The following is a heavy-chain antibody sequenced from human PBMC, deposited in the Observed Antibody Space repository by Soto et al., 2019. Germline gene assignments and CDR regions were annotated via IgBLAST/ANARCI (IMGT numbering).Heavy chain of an antibody. CDR2: ISAYNGNT. J-gene: IGHJ3*02. CDR1: GYTFTSYG. D-gene: IGHD3-22*01. Sequence: QVQLVQSGAEVKKPAASVKVSCKASGYTFTSYGISWVRQAAGQGLEWMGWISAYNGNTNYAQKLQGRVTMTTDTSTSTAYMELRSLRSDDTAVYYCARDRYYYDSKDAFDIWGQGTMVTVSS. V-gene: IGHV1-18*01. CDR3: ARDRYYYDSKDAFDI.